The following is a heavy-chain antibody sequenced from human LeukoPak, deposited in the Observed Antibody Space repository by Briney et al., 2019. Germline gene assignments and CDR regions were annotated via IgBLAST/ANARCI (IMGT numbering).Heavy chain of an antibody. D-gene: IGHD3-22*01. V-gene: IGHV4-39*01. CDR1: GGSISSSSYY. CDR3: AEGGYYYDSSGSRGDAFDI. J-gene: IGHJ3*02. CDR2: IYYSGST. Sequence: PSETLSLTCTVSGGSISSSSYYWGWIRQPPGKGLEWIGSIYYSGSTYYSPSLKSRVTISVDTSKHQFSLKLSSVTAADTAVYYCAEGGYYYDSSGSRGDAFDIWGQGTMVTVSS.